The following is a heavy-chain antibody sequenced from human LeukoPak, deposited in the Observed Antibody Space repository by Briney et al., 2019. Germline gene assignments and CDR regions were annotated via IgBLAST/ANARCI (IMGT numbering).Heavy chain of an antibody. CDR1: GYTFTGYD. CDR2: INPNSGDT. J-gene: IGHJ4*02. Sequence: ASVKVSCKASGYTFTGYDMHWVRQAPGQGLEWMGRINPNSGDTNYAQKFQGRVTMTRDTSTSTAYMELSRLRSDDTAVYYCGVVTTIRRIDYWGQGTLVTVSS. CDR3: GVVTTIRRIDY. D-gene: IGHD3-22*01. V-gene: IGHV1-2*06.